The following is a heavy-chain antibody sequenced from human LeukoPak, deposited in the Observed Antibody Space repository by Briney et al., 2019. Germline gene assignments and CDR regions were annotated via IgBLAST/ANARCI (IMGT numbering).Heavy chain of an antibody. CDR1: GGSISSYY. J-gene: IGHJ5*02. Sequence: KTSETLSLTCTVSGGSISSYYWSWIRQPPGKGLEWIGYIYYSGSTNYNPSLKSRVTMSVDTSKNQFSLKVTSVTAADTAVYYCARDSGTTGEVKFDPWGQGTLVTVSS. V-gene: IGHV4-59*12. CDR2: IYYSGST. D-gene: IGHD3-10*01. CDR3: ARDSGTTGEVKFDP.